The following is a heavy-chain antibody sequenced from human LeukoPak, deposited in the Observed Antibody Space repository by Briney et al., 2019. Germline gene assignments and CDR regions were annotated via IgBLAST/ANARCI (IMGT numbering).Heavy chain of an antibody. CDR2: IYYSGST. Sequence: SETLSLTCSVSGYSISSGFYWGWIRQPPGKGLEWIGSIYYSGSTNYDPSLKSRVTISVDTSKNQFSLKLSSVTAADTAVYYCARAATARGYFDYWGQGTLVTVSS. J-gene: IGHJ4*02. V-gene: IGHV4-38-2*02. CDR1: GYSISSGFY. CDR3: ARAATARGYFDY. D-gene: IGHD2-21*02.